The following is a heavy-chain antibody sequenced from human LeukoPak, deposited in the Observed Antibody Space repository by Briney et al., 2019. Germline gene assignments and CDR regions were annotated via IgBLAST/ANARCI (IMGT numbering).Heavy chain of an antibody. Sequence: GASVKVSCKASGYIFSGYYMHWVRQAPGQGLEWMGWINPNSGDTNYVQKFQGRVTMTRDTSISTAYMELSRLRSDDTAVYYCARDQVGAARFDSWGQGTLVTVSP. CDR2: INPNSGDT. V-gene: IGHV1-2*02. CDR3: ARDQVGAARFDS. J-gene: IGHJ4*02. CDR1: GYIFSGYY. D-gene: IGHD2-15*01.